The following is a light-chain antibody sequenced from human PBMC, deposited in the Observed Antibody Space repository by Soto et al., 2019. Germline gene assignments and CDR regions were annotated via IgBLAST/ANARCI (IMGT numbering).Light chain of an antibody. CDR1: QSVSSN. Sequence: EIVITQAPATLSVSPGERATLSCRASQSVSSNLAWYQQKPGQAPRPLIYGASTRATGIPARFSGSGSGTEFTLTISSLQSEDFAVYYCQQYNNWPPWTFGQGTKVDIK. CDR2: GAS. J-gene: IGKJ1*01. V-gene: IGKV3-15*01. CDR3: QQYNNWPPWT.